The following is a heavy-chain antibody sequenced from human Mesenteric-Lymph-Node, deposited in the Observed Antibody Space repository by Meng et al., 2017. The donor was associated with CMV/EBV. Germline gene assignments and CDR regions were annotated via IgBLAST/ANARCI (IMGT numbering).Heavy chain of an antibody. CDR3: AKMTTAQWLIFD. V-gene: IGHV3-11*01. J-gene: IGHJ4*02. CDR2: ISNTGNTI. Sequence: GGSLRLSCTVSGFSFSDYYFNWIRQAPGKGLEWLSYISNTGNTISYADSVKGRFIISRDNFKNTLYLQMNSLRAEDTAIYYCAKMTTAQWLIFDWGQGSLVTVSS. D-gene: IGHD6-19*01. CDR1: GFSFSDYY.